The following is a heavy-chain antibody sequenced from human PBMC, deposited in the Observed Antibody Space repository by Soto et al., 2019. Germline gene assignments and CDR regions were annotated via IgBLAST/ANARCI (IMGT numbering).Heavy chain of an antibody. Sequence: QVQLVESGGGVVQPGTSLRLSCAASGFIFNSYSIHWVRQAPGKGLEWVAVISYDGNTQYYGDSLKGRFVVSRENSKNTAYLHMNDLRADDTAVYYCANVSRASRISTPDFDSWGQGTLVTVSS. J-gene: IGHJ4*02. CDR1: GFIFNSYS. CDR3: ANVSRASRISTPDFDS. V-gene: IGHV3-30*09. CDR2: ISYDGNTQ.